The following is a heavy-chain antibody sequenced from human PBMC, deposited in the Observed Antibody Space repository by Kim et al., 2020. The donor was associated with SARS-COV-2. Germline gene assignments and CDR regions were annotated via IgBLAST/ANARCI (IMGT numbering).Heavy chain of an antibody. CDR2: IYYSGST. J-gene: IGHJ3*02. V-gene: IGHV4-59*13. D-gene: IGHD2-21*01. CDR1: GGSISSYY. Sequence: SETLSLTCTVSGGSISSYYWSWIRQPPGKGLEWIGYIYYSGSTNYNPSLNSRVTISVDTSKNQFSLKLRTVTAANTAVYYCARDDGDYAFDIWGQGTMITVSS. CDR3: ARDDGDYAFDI.